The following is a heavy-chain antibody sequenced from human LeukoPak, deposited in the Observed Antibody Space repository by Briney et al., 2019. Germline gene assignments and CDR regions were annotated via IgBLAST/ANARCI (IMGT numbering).Heavy chain of an antibody. CDR1: GYIFTEYW. J-gene: IGHJ3*02. D-gene: IGHD2-21*02. CDR3: ARTVTHLGDDAFDI. V-gene: IGHV5-51*01. Sequence: GESLKISCKGSGYIFTEYWIGWVRQMPGKAPELMGIIYPGDSDTRYSPDFQGQVTISADKSISTAYLQWSSLKASDTAMYYCARTVTHLGDDAFDIWGQGTMVTVSS. CDR2: IYPGDSDT.